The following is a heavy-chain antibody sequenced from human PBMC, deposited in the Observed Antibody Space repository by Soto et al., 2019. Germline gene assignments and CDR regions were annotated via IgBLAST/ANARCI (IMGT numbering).Heavy chain of an antibody. D-gene: IGHD3-9*01. J-gene: IGHJ6*02. CDR3: GREGQRLAQEDYYQFDGMDV. CDR2: MGAHSGHT. CDR1: GYNFTRFG. Sequence: QFQLVQSGAEVKKPGASVKVSCKASGYNFTRFGISWVRQAPGHGLEWMGWMGAHSGHTRQAQKVQGRLTMTTDASMNTAYIELRSLTSVDTALYYCGREGQRLAQEDYYQFDGMDVWGQGTTVIVSS. V-gene: IGHV1-18*01.